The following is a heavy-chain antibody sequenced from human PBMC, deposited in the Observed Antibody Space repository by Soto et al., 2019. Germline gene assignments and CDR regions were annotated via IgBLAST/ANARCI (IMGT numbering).Heavy chain of an antibody. J-gene: IGHJ6*02. V-gene: IGHV1-2*02. CDR3: ARIMTTVTTAFYYYGMDV. Sequence: GASVEVSCKASGYTFTGYYMHWVLQAPGQGLEWMGWINPNSGGTNYAQKFQGRVTMTRDTSISTAYMELSRLRSDDTAVYYCARIMTTVTTAFYYYGMDVWGQGTTVTVSS. CDR1: GYTFTGYY. CDR2: INPNSGGT. D-gene: IGHD4-17*01.